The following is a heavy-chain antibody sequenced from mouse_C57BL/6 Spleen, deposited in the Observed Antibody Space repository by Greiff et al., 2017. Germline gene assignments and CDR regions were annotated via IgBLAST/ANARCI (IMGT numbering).Heavy chain of an antibody. CDR3: ARRGDYYGSSYGAMDY. Sequence: QVTLKVSGPGILQSSQTLSLTCSFSGFSLSTSGMGVSWLRQPSGKGLEWLAHIYWDDDKRYTPSLKSRPTLSKDTSRNPVFLQITRVDTADTATYYGARRGDYYGSSYGAMDYWGQGTSVTVSS. CDR2: IYWDDDK. D-gene: IGHD1-1*01. J-gene: IGHJ4*01. V-gene: IGHV8-12*01. CDR1: GFSLSTSGMG.